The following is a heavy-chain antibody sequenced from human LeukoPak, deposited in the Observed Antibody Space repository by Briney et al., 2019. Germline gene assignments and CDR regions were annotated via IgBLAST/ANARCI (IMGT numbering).Heavy chain of an antibody. Sequence: SETLSLTCTVSGDSISSGDYYWSWIRQPAGKGLEWIGRISSSGSTNYNPSLKSRVTISVDTSKNQFSLKLSSVTAADTAVYYCARESTYYDSTDYYQGDAFDIWGQGTMVTVSS. D-gene: IGHD3-22*01. CDR2: ISSSGST. J-gene: IGHJ3*02. CDR1: GDSISSGDYY. CDR3: ARESTYYDSTDYYQGDAFDI. V-gene: IGHV4-61*02.